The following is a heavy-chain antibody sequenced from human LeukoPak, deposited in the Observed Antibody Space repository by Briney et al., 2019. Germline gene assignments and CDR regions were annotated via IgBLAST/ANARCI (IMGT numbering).Heavy chain of an antibody. V-gene: IGHV3-30-3*01. D-gene: IGHD5-12*01. Sequence: GGSLRLSCAASGFRFSSYAMHWVRQAPGKGLEWVAVISYDGHNTYYSDSVRGRFNIARDNSKNTLYLQMNSLRGEDTAVYFCARDSPPEGMVATGFGYWGQGTLVTVSS. J-gene: IGHJ4*02. CDR1: GFRFSSYA. CDR2: ISYDGHNT. CDR3: ARDSPPEGMVATGFGY.